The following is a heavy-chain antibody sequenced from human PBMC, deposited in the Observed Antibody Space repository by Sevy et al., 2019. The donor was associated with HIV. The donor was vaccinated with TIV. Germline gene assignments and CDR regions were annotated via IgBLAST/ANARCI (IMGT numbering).Heavy chain of an antibody. CDR1: GGSISSGGYY. D-gene: IGHD3-3*01. J-gene: IGHJ6*02. CDR3: ARGGGSYDFWSGYYGTYGMDV. CDR2: IYYSGST. Sequence: SETLSLTCTVSGGSISSGGYYWSWIRQHPGKGLEWIGYIYYSGSTYYNPSLKSRVTISVDTSKNQFSLKLGSVTAADTAVYYCARGGGSYDFWSGYYGTYGMDVWGQGTTVTVSS. V-gene: IGHV4-31*03.